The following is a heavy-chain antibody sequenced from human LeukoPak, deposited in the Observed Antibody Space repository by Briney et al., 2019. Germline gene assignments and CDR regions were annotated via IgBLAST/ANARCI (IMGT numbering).Heavy chain of an antibody. CDR1: GYSISSGYY. J-gene: IGHJ4*02. D-gene: IGHD1-26*01. CDR2: IYHSGST. V-gene: IGHV4-38-2*01. Sequence: SETLSLTCAVSGYSISSGYYWGWIRHPPGNGLEWIGSIYHSGSTYYNPSLKSRVTISVDTSKNQFSLKLSSVTAADTAVYYCARLSIVGATIPDFDYWGQGTLVTVSS. CDR3: ARLSIVGATIPDFDY.